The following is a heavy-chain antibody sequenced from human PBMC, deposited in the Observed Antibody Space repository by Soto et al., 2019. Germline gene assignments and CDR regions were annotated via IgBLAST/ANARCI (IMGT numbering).Heavy chain of an antibody. Sequence: ASVKVSCKASGYTFNSYGITWVRQAPGQGLEWMGWISAYNGDTNYAQKLQGRVTMTTDTSTSTAYMELRSLRSDDTAVYYCARGGDYDFWSDQYYFDYWGQGTLVTVSS. J-gene: IGHJ4*02. V-gene: IGHV1-18*01. CDR2: ISAYNGDT. CDR3: ARGGDYDFWSDQYYFDY. CDR1: GYTFNSYG. D-gene: IGHD3-3*01.